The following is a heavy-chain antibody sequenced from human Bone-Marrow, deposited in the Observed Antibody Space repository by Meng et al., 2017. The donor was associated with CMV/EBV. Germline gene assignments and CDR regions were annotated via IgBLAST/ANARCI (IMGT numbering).Heavy chain of an antibody. D-gene: IGHD1-14*01. V-gene: IGHV3-23*03. CDR2: MFGDGRR. J-gene: IGHJ4*02. CDR3: NSNHAAY. CDR1: GFTFDDYA. Sequence: GESLKISCAASGFTFDDYAMHWVRQAPGKGLEWVSIMFGDGRRFYADSVKGRFTVSGDDSKNTLDLQMNSLRAEDTAVYYCNSNHAAYWGQGTLVTVSS.